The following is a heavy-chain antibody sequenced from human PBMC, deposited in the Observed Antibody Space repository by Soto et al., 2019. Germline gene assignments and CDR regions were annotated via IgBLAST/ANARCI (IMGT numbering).Heavy chain of an antibody. D-gene: IGHD4-17*01. J-gene: IGHJ3*02. CDR3: ARRYGDAFDI. CDR2: IYYSGST. CDR1: GGSISSYY. Sequence: QVQLQESGPGLVKPSETLSLTCTVSGGSISSYYWSWIRQPPGKGLEWIGYIYYSGSTNYNPSLKSRVTTSGDTSKNQFSLKLSSVTAADTAVYYCARRYGDAFDIWGQGTMVTVSS. V-gene: IGHV4-59*08.